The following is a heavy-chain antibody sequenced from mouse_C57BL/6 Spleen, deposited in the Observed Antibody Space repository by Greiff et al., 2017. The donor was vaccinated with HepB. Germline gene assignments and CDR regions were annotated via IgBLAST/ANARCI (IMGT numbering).Heavy chain of an antibody. J-gene: IGHJ2*01. D-gene: IGHD3-3*01. CDR2: INPNNGGT. V-gene: IGHV1-18*01. CDR1: GYTFTDYN. CDR3: ARGREGYYFDY. Sequence: EVQLQQSGPELVKPGASVKIPCKASGYTFTDYNMDWVKQSHGKSLEWIGDINPNNGGTIYNQKFKGKATLTVDKSSSTAYMELRSLTSEDTAVYYCARGREGYYFDYWGQGTTLTVSS.